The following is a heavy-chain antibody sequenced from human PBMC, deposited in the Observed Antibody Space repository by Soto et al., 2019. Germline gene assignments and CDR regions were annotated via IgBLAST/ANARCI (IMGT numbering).Heavy chain of an antibody. V-gene: IGHV1-69*12. CDR2: IIPIFGTA. CDR3: ARSNIPPPPYGAKGAFDI. Sequence: QVQLVQSGAEVKKPGSSVKVSCKASGGTFSSYAISWVRQAPGQGLEWMGGIIPIFGTANYAQKFQGRVTITADESTSTAYMALSSLRSEDTAVYYCARSNIPPPPYGAKGAFDIWGQGTMVTVSS. J-gene: IGHJ3*02. CDR1: GGTFSSYA. D-gene: IGHD4-17*01.